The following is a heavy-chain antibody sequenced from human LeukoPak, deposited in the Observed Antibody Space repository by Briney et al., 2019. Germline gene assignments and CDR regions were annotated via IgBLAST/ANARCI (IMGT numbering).Heavy chain of an antibody. Sequence: PSETLSLTCTVSGGSISSYYWSWIRQPPGKGLEWIGYIYYSGSTNYNPPLKSRVTISVDTSKNQFSLKLSSVTAADTAVYYCARWAYGGNSDGIDYWGQGTLVTVSS. V-gene: IGHV4-59*01. CDR3: ARWAYGGNSDGIDY. CDR2: IYYSGST. D-gene: IGHD4-23*01. CDR1: GGSISSYY. J-gene: IGHJ4*02.